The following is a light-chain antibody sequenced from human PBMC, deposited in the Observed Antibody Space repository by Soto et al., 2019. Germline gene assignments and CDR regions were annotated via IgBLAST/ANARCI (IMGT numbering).Light chain of an antibody. CDR3: SSYAGSRYV. CDR2: EVS. Sequence: VLAQPPSASGSPGQSVTISCTGTSSDVGGYNYVSWYQQHPGKAPKLMIYEVSKRPSGVPDRFSGSKSGNTASLTVSGLQAEDEADYYCSSYAGSRYVFGTGTKVTVL. CDR1: SSDVGGYNY. J-gene: IGLJ1*01. V-gene: IGLV2-8*01.